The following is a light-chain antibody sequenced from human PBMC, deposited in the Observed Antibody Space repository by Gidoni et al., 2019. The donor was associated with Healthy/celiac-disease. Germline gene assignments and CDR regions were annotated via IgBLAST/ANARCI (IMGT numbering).Light chain of an antibody. CDR3: QVWDSSSDHVV. CDR1: NMGSKS. J-gene: IGLJ2*01. CDR2: DDS. Sequence: SYVPTQPPSVSVAPGKTARITCGGNNMGSKSVHWYQQQPGQAPVLVVSDDSDRPSGIPERFSGSNSGNTATLTISRVEAGDEADYYCQVWDSSSDHVVFGGGTKLTVL. V-gene: IGLV3-21*03.